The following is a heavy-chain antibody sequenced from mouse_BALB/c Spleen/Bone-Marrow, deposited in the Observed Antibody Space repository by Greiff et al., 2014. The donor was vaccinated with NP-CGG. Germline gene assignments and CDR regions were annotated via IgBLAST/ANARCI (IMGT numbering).Heavy chain of an antibody. CDR1: GYSFTTYW. V-gene: IGHV1-61*01. J-gene: IGHJ3*01. D-gene: IGHD2-1*01. Sequence: QVQLQQSGTEVVRPGASVKLSCKASGYSFTTYWMNWVKQRPGQGLEWIGMIHPSDSETRLNQKSKDKATLTVDKSSSTAYMQLNSPTSEDSAVYYCAREKVYYGISWFAYWGQGTLVTVSA. CDR2: IHPSDSET. CDR3: AREKVYYGISWFAY.